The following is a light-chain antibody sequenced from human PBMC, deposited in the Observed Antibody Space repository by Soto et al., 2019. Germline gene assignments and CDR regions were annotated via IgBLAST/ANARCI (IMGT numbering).Light chain of an antibody. CDR2: AAS. V-gene: IGKV1-9*01. J-gene: IGKJ1*01. CDR1: QGISSY. Sequence: IQLTQSPSSLSASVGGRVTITCRASQGISSYLAWYQQKPGKAPKLLIYAASTLQSGVPSRFSGRGSGTDFTLTISSLQPEDFATYYCQQLNTYPWTFGQGTKVDIK. CDR3: QQLNTYPWT.